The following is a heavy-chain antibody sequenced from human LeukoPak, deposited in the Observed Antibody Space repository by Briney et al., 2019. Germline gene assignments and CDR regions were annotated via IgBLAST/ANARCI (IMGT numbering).Heavy chain of an antibody. CDR1: GGSISSYY. Sequence: PSETLSLTCTVSGGSISSYYWSWIRQPPGKGLEWIGYIYYSGSTNYNPSLKSRVTISVDTPKTQFSLKLSSVTAADTAVYYCAGAYYDSSGYYLVHWGQGTLVTVSS. V-gene: IGHV4-59*01. CDR2: IYYSGST. CDR3: AGAYYDSSGYYLVH. J-gene: IGHJ4*02. D-gene: IGHD3-22*01.